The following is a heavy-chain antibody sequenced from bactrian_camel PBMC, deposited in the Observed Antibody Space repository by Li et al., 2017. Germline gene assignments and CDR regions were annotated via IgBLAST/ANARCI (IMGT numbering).Heavy chain of an antibody. V-gene: IGHV3S55*01. D-gene: IGHD2*01. CDR1: YTYDGGD. Sequence: VQLVESGGGSVQAGGSLRLSCGYTYDGGDMAWFRQAPGMEREGVAAIESRGTTDYHHSVKGRFSISKDNAKNTLYLQMNSLKPEDTAVFYCAADESWLLLNFHEADFGHLGQGTQVTVS. J-gene: IGHJ6*01. CDR3: AADESWLLLNFHEADFGH. CDR2: IESRGTT.